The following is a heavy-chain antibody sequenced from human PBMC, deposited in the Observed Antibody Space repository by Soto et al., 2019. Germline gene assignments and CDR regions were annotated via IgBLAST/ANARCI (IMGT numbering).Heavy chain of an antibody. CDR3: ARRFNAEGKDAFDV. CDR2: LYYSGTT. V-gene: IGHV4-59*08. CDR1: GGSISSYY. Sequence: QVQLQESGPGMVKPSETLSLTCTVSGGSISSYYWSWIRQSPGKGLEWSGYLYYSGTTTYNPSLKSRVIISRDTSKNQFSLKLTSVTAADTAVYYCARRFNAEGKDAFDVWGQGIIVTVSS. J-gene: IGHJ3*01.